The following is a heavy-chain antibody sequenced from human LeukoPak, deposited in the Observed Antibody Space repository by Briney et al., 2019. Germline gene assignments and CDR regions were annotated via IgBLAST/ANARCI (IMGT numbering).Heavy chain of an antibody. CDR3: ARDPQYCSGGSCYSFDY. CDR2: IISSSSYI. D-gene: IGHD2-15*01. CDR1: GFTFSTYS. Sequence: GGSLRLSCAASGFTFSTYSMNWVRKAPGKGLEWVSSIISSSSYIYYADSVKGRFTISRDNAKNSLYLQMNSLRAEDTAVYYCARDPQYCSGGSCYSFDYWGQGTLVTVSS. J-gene: IGHJ4*02. V-gene: IGHV3-21*01.